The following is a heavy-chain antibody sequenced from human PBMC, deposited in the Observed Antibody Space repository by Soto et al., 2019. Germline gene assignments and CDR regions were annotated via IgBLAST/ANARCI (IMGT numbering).Heavy chain of an antibody. CDR1: GYTFTSYG. J-gene: IGHJ6*02. V-gene: IGHV1-18*01. Sequence: GASVKVSCKASGYTFTSYGISWVRQAPGQGLEWMGWISAYNGNTNYAQKLQGRVTMTTDTSTSTAYMELRSLRSDDTAVYYCARLQSAHYYYGMDVWGQGTTVTVSS. CDR3: ARLQSAHYYYGMDV. CDR2: ISAYNGNT. D-gene: IGHD1-1*01.